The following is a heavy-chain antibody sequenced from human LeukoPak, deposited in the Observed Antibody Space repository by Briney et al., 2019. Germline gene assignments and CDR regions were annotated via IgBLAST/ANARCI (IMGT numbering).Heavy chain of an antibody. V-gene: IGHV4-39*01. CDR1: GGSISSSSYY. D-gene: IGHD3-22*01. Sequence: PSETLSLTCTVSGGSISSSSYYWGWIRQPPGKGLEWIGSIYYSGSTYYNPSLKDRVTISVDTSKNQFSLKLSSVTAADTAVYYCARDYYDSSGYYYFDYWGQGTLVTVSS. CDR3: ARDYYDSSGYYYFDY. CDR2: IYYSGST. J-gene: IGHJ4*02.